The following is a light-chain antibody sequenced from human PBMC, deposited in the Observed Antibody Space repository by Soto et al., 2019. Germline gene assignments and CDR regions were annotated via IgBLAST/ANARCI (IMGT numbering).Light chain of an antibody. CDR1: QSVSSSY. V-gene: IGKV3-20*01. CDR2: GAS. J-gene: IGKJ3*01. CDR3: QLYDSSPLFT. Sequence: EIVLTQSPGTLSLSPGERATLSCRASQSVSSSYLAWYQQKPGQAPRLLIYGASSRATGIPDRFSGSGSGTDFTLTISRLEPEDFAVYYCQLYDSSPLFTFGPGTKVDIK.